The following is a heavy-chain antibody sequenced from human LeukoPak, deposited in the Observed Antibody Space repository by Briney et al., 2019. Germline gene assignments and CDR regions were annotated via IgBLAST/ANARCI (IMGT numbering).Heavy chain of an antibody. Sequence: GGSLRLSCAASGFTFSDYYMSWIRQAPGKGLEWVSYISSSSSTIYYADSVKGRFTISRDNAKNSLFLQMNNLRAEDTAVYYCARSRSAAPIFYYGMDVWGQGTTVTVSS. CDR3: ARSRSAAPIFYYGMDV. J-gene: IGHJ6*02. CDR2: ISSSSSTI. CDR1: GFTFSDYY. V-gene: IGHV3-11*01. D-gene: IGHD6-13*01.